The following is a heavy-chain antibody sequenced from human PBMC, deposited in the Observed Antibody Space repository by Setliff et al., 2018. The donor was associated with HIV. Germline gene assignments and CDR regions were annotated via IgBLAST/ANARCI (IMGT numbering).Heavy chain of an antibody. CDR2: ISSSGSSI. CDR1: GFTFSSHT. D-gene: IGHD3-22*01. CDR3: ARDWGEHYDSSGFSS. Sequence: PGGSLRLSCAASGFTFSSHTMNWVRQAPGKGLEWISYISSSGSSIYLANSVKGRFIISRDNAKNALYLQMNSLRAEDTAVYYCARDWGEHYDSSGFSSWGQGTLVTVSS. J-gene: IGHJ5*02. V-gene: IGHV3-48*04.